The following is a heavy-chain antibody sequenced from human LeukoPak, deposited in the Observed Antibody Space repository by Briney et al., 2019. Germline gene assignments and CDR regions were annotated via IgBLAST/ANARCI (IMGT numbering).Heavy chain of an antibody. CDR2: ITVGGDTT. J-gene: IGHJ4*02. CDR3: AQSYTCRWFPY. CDR1: RFSVSSYG. Sequence: GGSLRLSCAVSRFSVSSYGMRWVRDAPREGLGWVSAITVGGDTTYYAVSVNAWFITSRDNTKSMQYLQMNSHSADATAVYYYAQSYTCRWFPYWGQGTLVTVSS. V-gene: IGHV3-23*01. D-gene: IGHD3-10*01.